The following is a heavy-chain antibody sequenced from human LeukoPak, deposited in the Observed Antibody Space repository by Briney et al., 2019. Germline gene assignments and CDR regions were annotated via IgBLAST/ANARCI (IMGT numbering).Heavy chain of an antibody. J-gene: IGHJ4*02. Sequence: ASVKVSCKASGYTFTGYYMHWVRQARGQGLEGMGRINPNSGGTNFAQKSQGRVTMTRDTSITTAYMELSRLRSDDTAVYYCARDLNTAMVTADYWGQGTLVTVSS. CDR2: INPNSGGT. D-gene: IGHD5-18*01. CDR3: ARDLNTAMVTADY. CDR1: GYTFTGYY. V-gene: IGHV1-2*06.